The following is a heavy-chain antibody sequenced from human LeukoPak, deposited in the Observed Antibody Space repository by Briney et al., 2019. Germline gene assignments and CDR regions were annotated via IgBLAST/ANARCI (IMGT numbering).Heavy chain of an antibody. V-gene: IGHV3-33*01. CDR2: VWFDGSNS. CDR3: ARFAGSDYTGSFDL. D-gene: IGHD3-10*01. CDR1: GFRFSTYG. J-gene: IGHJ4*02. Sequence: PGTSLRLSCAGFGFRFSTYGMHWVRQAPGKGLEWLGYVWFDGSNSDYVDPVKGRFTISRDNSKNTVFLQMNSLRAEDTAVYHCARFAGSDYTGSFDLWGQGTPVTVSS.